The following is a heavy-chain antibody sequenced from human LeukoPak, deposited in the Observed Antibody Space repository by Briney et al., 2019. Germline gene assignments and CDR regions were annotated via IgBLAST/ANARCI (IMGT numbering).Heavy chain of an antibody. V-gene: IGHV4-34*01. J-gene: IGHJ4*02. CDR3: AILYGDYEYYFDY. CDR2: INHSGGT. Sequence: SETLSLTCAVYGESFSGYYWSWIRQPPGKGLEWIGEINHSGGTNYNPSLKSRVTISVDTSENQFSLKLSSVTAADTAVYYCAILYGDYEYYFDYWGQGTLVTVSS. CDR1: GESFSGYY. D-gene: IGHD4-17*01.